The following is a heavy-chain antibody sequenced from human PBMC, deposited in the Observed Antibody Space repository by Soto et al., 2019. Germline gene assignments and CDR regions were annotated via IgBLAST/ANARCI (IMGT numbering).Heavy chain of an antibody. CDR2: INAGNGNT. Sequence: QVQLVQSGAEVKKPGASVKVSCKASGYTFTSYAMQWVRQAPGQRLEWMGWINAGNGNTKYSQKFKGIVTITSDTSASTDYMELSSLRSEDTAVYYCARDLGGWTDYWGQGTLVTVSS. D-gene: IGHD6-19*01. CDR3: ARDLGGWTDY. V-gene: IGHV1-3*01. CDR1: GYTFTSYA. J-gene: IGHJ4*02.